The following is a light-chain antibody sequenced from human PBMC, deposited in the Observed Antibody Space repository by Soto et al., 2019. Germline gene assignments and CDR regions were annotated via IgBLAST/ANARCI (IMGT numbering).Light chain of an antibody. CDR2: GNS. J-gene: IGLJ3*02. V-gene: IGLV1-40*01. CDR1: SSNIGAGYD. Sequence: QSVLTQPPSVSGAPGQRVTISCTGSSSNIGAGYDVHWYQQLPGTAPKLLIYGNSNRPSGVPDRFSGCKSGTSASLAITGLQAEDEADYYCQSYDSSLSGSVFGGGTTLTVL. CDR3: QSYDSSLSGSV.